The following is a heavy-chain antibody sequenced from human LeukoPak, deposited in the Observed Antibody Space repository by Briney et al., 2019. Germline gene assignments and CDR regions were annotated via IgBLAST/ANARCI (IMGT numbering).Heavy chain of an antibody. D-gene: IGHD2-2*02. CDR3: AKVDCSSTSCYTVDY. Sequence: PGGSLRLSCAASGFTFSSYAMSWVRQAPGKGLEWVSAISGSGGSTYYADSVKGRFTISRDNSKNTLYLQMNSLRAEDTAVCYCAKVDCSSTSCYTVDYWGQGTLVTVS. V-gene: IGHV3-23*01. J-gene: IGHJ4*02. CDR2: ISGSGGST. CDR1: GFTFSSYA.